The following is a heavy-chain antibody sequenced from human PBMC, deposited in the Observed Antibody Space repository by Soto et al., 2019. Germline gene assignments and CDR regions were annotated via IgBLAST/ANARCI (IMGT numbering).Heavy chain of an antibody. J-gene: IGHJ6*02. Sequence: EVQLVESGGGLVQPGRSLRLSCAASGFTFDDYAMHWVRQAPGKGLEWVSGISWNSGSIGYADSVKGRFTISRDNAKNSLYLQMNSLRAEDTALYYWAKDKAGRPGYGMDVWGQGTTVTVSS. D-gene: IGHD6-13*01. V-gene: IGHV3-9*01. CDR3: AKDKAGRPGYGMDV. CDR2: ISWNSGSI. CDR1: GFTFDDYA.